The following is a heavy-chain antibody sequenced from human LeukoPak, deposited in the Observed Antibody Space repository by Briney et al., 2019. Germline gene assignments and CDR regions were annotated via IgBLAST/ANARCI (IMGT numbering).Heavy chain of an antibody. CDR1: GFTFSSYA. CDR3: AKERDGDYVRYTHY. CDR2: ISASGGGT. V-gene: IGHV3-23*01. J-gene: IGHJ4*02. Sequence: GGSLRLSCAASGFTFSSYAMSWARQAPGKGLEWVSSISASGGGTYYADSVKGRFTISRDNSKNTLYLQLSSLRADDTAVYHCAKERDGDYVRYTHYWGRGTLVTVSS. D-gene: IGHD4-17*01.